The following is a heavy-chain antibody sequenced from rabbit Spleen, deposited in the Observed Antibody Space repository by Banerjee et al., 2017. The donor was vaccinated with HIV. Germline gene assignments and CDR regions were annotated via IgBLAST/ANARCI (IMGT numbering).Heavy chain of an antibody. CDR1: GFSFSSNW. CDR3: ARWFGGCNWDF. D-gene: IGHD5-1*01. CDR2: INAITGKA. Sequence: LEESGGGLVKPGGTLTLTCTVSGFSFSSNWICWVRLAPGKGLEWIACINAITGKAVYASWAKGRFTFSKTSSTTVTLQMTSLTAADTATYFCARWFGGCNWDFWGQGTLVTVS. V-gene: IGHV1S45*01. J-gene: IGHJ6*01.